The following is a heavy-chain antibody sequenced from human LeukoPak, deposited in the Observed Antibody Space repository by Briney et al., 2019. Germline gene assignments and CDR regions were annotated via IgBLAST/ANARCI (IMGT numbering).Heavy chain of an antibody. CDR1: GFTFSSYW. D-gene: IGHD5-18*01. CDR3: AAGIQLRIDY. Sequence: PGGSLRLSCAASGFTFSSYWMHWVRHTPGKGLVWVSRIKGDGSSTSYADSVKGRFTISRDNSKNTLYLQMNSLRAEDTAVYYCAAGIQLRIDYWGRGTLVTVSS. J-gene: IGHJ4*02. V-gene: IGHV3-74*01. CDR2: IKGDGSST.